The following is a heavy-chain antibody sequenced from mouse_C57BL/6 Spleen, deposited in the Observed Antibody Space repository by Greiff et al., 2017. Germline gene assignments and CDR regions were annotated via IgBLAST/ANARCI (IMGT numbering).Heavy chain of an antibody. J-gene: IGHJ1*03. V-gene: IGHV2-2*01. CDR3: ARKCLTTVVGDFDV. CDR1: GFSLTSYG. Sequence: VQLQESGPGLVQPSQSLSITCTVSGFSLTSYGVHWVRQSPGKGLEWLGVIWSGGSTDYNAAFISRLSISKDNSKSQVFFKMNSLQADDTAIYYCARKCLTTVVGDFDVWGTGTTVTVSS. CDR2: IWSGGST. D-gene: IGHD1-1*01.